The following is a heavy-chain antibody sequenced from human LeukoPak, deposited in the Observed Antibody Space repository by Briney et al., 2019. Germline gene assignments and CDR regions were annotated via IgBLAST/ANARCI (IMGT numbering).Heavy chain of an antibody. CDR3: ARDRRGYSYGGLDAFDI. J-gene: IGHJ3*02. D-gene: IGHD5-18*01. Sequence: GGSLRLSCAASGFTFSSYSMNWVRQAPGKELGWVSSISSSSSYIYYADSVKGRFTISRDNAKNSLYLQMNSLRAEDTAVYYCARDRRGYSYGGLDAFDIWGQGTMVTVSS. CDR2: ISSSSSYI. CDR1: GFTFSSYS. V-gene: IGHV3-21*01.